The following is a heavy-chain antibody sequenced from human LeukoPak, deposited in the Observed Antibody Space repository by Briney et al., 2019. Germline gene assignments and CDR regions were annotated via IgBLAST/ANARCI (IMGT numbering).Heavy chain of an antibody. CDR3: ARGLVDYELPKGYIDY. Sequence: SETLSLTCTVSGDSISSGDYYWSWIRQPAGKGLEWIGRISSSGSTNYNPSLKSRVTISVDTSKNQFSLKLSSVTAADTAVYFCARGLVDYELPKGYIDYWGQGTLVTVSS. CDR1: GDSISSGDYY. V-gene: IGHV4-61*02. J-gene: IGHJ4*02. D-gene: IGHD4-17*01. CDR2: ISSSGST.